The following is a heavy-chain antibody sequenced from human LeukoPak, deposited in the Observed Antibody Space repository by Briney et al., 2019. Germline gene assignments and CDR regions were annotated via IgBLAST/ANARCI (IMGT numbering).Heavy chain of an antibody. CDR3: ARDVVVIESTNAFDI. CDR1: GGSISSSSYY. Sequence: SETLSLACTVSGGSISSSSYYWGWIRQPPGKGLEWIGSIYYSGSTYYNPSLKSRVTISVDTSKNQFSLKLSSVTAADTAVYYCARDVVVIESTNAFDIWGQGTMVTVSS. D-gene: IGHD3-22*01. CDR2: IYYSGST. V-gene: IGHV4-39*07. J-gene: IGHJ3*02.